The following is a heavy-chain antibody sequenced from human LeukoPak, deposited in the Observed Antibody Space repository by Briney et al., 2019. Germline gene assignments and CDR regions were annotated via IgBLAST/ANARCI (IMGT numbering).Heavy chain of an antibody. D-gene: IGHD6-13*01. CDR1: GGSISSGGYS. V-gene: IGHV4-30-2*01. J-gene: IGHJ4*02. CDR2: IYHSGST. CDR3: ARAGSSWGIDY. Sequence: SETLSLTCAVSGGSISSGGYSWRWIRQPPGKGLEWIGYIYHSGSTYYNPSLKSRVTISVDRSKNQFSLKLSSVTAADTAVYYCARAGSSWGIDYWGQGTLVTVSS.